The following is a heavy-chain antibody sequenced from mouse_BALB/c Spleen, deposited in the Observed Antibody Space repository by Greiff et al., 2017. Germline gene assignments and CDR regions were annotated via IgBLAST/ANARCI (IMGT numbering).Heavy chain of an antibody. CDR2: ISNLAYSI. CDR1: GFTFSDYG. J-gene: IGHJ4*01. Sequence: EVHLVESGGGLVQPGGSRKLSCAASGFTFSDYGMAWVRQAPGKGPEWVAFISNLAYSIYYADTVTGRFTISRENAKNTLYLEMSSLRSEDTAMYYCARENYDYWGQGTSVTVSS. CDR3: ARENYDY. V-gene: IGHV5-15*02. D-gene: IGHD2-1*01.